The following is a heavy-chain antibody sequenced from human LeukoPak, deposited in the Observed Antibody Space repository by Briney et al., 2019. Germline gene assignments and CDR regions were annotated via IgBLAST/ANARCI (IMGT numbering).Heavy chain of an antibody. CDR2: TFYSGTT. CDR3: ARGSRTRPYFES. CDR1: GDSLSTYY. Sequence: PSETLSLTCSVSGDSLSTYYWSWIRQPPGKGLDWIGYTFYSGTTHYNPSLRSRITISVDRSKNLVFLNLTSVTAADTAVYYCARGSRTRPYFESWGQGTLVTVSS. D-gene: IGHD1-14*01. J-gene: IGHJ4*02. V-gene: IGHV4-59*01.